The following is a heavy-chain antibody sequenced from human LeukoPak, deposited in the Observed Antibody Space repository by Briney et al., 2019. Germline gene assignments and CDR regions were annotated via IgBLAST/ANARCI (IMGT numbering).Heavy chain of an antibody. CDR1: GFSLPTRGMC. CDR2: IDWEDDK. CDR3: ARVGTVARALDY. V-gene: IGHV2-70*17. J-gene: IGHJ4*02. D-gene: IGHD4-11*01. Sequence: SGPTLVNPTETLTLTCTFSGFSLPTRGMCVTWIRHTPGKALEWLSRIDWEDDKFYHESLRTRLPVSNDTSKSQVVLTMTNMDPVDTGTYFCARVGTVARALDYWGQGSLVTVSS.